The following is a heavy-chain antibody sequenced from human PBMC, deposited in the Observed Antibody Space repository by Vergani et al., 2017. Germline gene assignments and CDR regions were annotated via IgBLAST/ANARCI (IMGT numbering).Heavy chain of an antibody. CDR1: GFTFSNAW. D-gene: IGHD3-10*01. J-gene: IGHJ4*02. CDR3: TTGHRITMVRGVRALVDY. CDR2: IKSKTDGGTT. Sequence: EVQLVESGGGLVKPGGSLRLSCAASGFTFSNAWMSWVRQAPGKGLEWVGRIKSKTDGGTTDYAAPVKGRFTISRADSKNTLYLQMNSLKTEDTAVYYCTTGHRITMVRGVRALVDYWGQGTLVTVSS. V-gene: IGHV3-15*01.